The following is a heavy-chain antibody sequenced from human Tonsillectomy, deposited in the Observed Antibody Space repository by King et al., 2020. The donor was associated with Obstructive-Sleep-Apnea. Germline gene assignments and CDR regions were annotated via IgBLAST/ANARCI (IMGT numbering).Heavy chain of an antibody. V-gene: IGHV1-2*04. D-gene: IGHD2-2*01. CDR3: ARGASIPDIVVVPAAVYYYYGMDV. CDR1: GYTFTGYY. Sequence: QLVQSGAEVKKPGASVKVSCKASGYTFTGYYMHWVRQAPGQGLEWMGWINPNSGGTNYAQKFQGWVTMTRDTSISTAYMELSRLRSDDTAVYYCARGASIPDIVVVPAAVYYYYGMDVWGQGTTVTVSS. J-gene: IGHJ6*02. CDR2: INPNSGGT.